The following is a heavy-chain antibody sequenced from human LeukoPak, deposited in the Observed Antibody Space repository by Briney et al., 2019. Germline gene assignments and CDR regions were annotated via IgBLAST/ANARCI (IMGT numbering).Heavy chain of an antibody. CDR1: GYSFTSYW. Sequence: GESLKISCKGSGYSFTSYWISWVRRMPGKGLEWMGTIDPSDSYTNYSPSFQGQVSISADKSISTAYLQWSSLKASDTATYYCARHAEMSTSFGYWGQGTLVTVSS. J-gene: IGHJ4*02. CDR3: ARHAEMSTSFGY. V-gene: IGHV5-10-1*04. D-gene: IGHD5-24*01. CDR2: IDPSDSYT.